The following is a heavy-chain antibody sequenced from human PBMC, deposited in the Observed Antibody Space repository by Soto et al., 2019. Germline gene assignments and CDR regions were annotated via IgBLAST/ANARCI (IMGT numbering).Heavy chain of an antibody. Sequence: EVQLLESGGGLVQPGGSLRLSCAASGFTFSNYAMNWVRQAPGKGLEWVSAISNSFSDGNTHYADSVKGRFTISRDNDKNKVFLEMNILRAEDTAVYYCAKVFSPEGGNYFDYWGQGTLVTVSS. CDR2: ISNSFSDGNT. V-gene: IGHV3-23*01. J-gene: IGHJ4*02. CDR3: AKVFSPEGGNYFDY. CDR1: GFTFSNYA.